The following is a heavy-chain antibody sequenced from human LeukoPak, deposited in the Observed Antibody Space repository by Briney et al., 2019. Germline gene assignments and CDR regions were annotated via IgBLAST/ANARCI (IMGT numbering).Heavy chain of an antibody. J-gene: IGHJ4*02. CDR2: ISSSSSYI. CDR1: GFTFSSYS. V-gene: IGHV3-21*01. D-gene: IGHD2-21*02. Sequence: GGSLRLSSAASGFTFSSYSMNWVRQAPGKGLEWVSSISSSSSYIYYADSEKGRFTISRDNAKNSLYLQMNSLRAEDTAVYYCARETPCGGDCPPSPIDYWGQGTLVTVSS. CDR3: ARETPCGGDCPPSPIDY.